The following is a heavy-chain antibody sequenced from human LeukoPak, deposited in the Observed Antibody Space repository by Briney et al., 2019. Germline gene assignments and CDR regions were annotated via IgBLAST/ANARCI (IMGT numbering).Heavy chain of an antibody. V-gene: IGHV3-30*04. CDR1: GFTFSSYT. J-gene: IGHJ4*02. CDR2: ISHDGRNK. CDR3: ARGSHQDYFGSMTYLFDY. D-gene: IGHD3-10*01. Sequence: GGSLRLSCAASGFTFSSYTIHWVRQAPGKGLEWVTLISHDGRNKNYADSVKGRFTISRDNSKKTLYLEVNSLRPEDTAVYYCARGSHQDYFGSMTYLFDYWGQGILVTASS.